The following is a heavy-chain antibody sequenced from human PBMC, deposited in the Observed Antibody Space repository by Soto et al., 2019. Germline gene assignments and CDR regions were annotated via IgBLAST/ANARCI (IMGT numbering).Heavy chain of an antibody. Sequence: GGSLRLSCAASGFTLSAYGMHWVRQPTGKGLEWVSTIGTAGDTYYPGSVKGRFTISRENAKNSLYLQMNSLSAGDTAVYYCARDCSGGSCYFDYGMDVWGQGTTVTVSS. J-gene: IGHJ6*02. CDR3: ARDCSGGSCYFDYGMDV. V-gene: IGHV3-13*01. CDR2: IGTAGDT. D-gene: IGHD2-15*01. CDR1: GFTLSAYG.